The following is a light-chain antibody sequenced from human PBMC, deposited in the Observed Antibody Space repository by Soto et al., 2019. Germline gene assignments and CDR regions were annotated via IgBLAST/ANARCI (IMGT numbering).Light chain of an antibody. J-gene: IGKJ1*01. Sequence: EIVMTQSPATLSVSPGERATPSCRASHSVRSSLAWYQQKPGQAPRLLIHGASTRATGIPARFSGSGSGTEFTLTISSLQSEDIAVYYCQQYGRSLPWTFGQGTKADIK. V-gene: IGKV3-15*01. CDR1: HSVRSS. CDR3: QQYGRSLPWT. CDR2: GAS.